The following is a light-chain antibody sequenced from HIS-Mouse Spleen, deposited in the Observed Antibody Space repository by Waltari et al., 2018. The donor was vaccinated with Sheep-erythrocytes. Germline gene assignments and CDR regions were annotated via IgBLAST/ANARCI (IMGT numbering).Light chain of an antibody. Sequence: SYELTQPPSVSVSPGQTARITCSGDALPKKYAYWYQQKSGQAPVLVIYEDSQRPAGCPERVAGATSGTMATLTISGAQVEDEADYYCYSTDSSGNHWVFGGGTKLTVL. CDR2: EDS. J-gene: IGLJ3*02. CDR3: YSTDSSGNHWV. V-gene: IGLV3-10*01. CDR1: ALPKKY.